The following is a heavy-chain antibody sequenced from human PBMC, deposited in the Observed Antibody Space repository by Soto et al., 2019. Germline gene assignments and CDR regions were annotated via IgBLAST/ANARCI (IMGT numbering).Heavy chain of an antibody. CDR2: IYYNGIT. CDR1: GGSISSHY. D-gene: IGHD3-3*01. J-gene: IGHJ5*02. V-gene: IGHV4-59*11. Sequence: SETLSLTCTVSGGSISSHYYTWLRQSPGKGLEWIGYIYYNGITNYNPSLKSRVTISVDTSKNQFSLKLRSVTAADTAMYYCARGDTDSICGPSGGAFDPWGQGTLVTVYS. CDR3: ARGDTDSICGPSGGAFDP.